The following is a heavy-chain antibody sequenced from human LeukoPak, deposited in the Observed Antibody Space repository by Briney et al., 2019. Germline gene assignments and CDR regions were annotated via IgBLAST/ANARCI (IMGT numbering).Heavy chain of an antibody. CDR3: AKLAFYETSAPLRDISF. CDR2: IGLPGTNT. D-gene: IGHD3-3*02. J-gene: IGHJ4*02. CDR1: GFPFITYA. V-gene: IGHV3-23*01. Sequence: GGSLRLSCAASGFPFITYAMSWVHQAPGKGLEYISVIGLPGTNTYYASSVKGRFTISRDDSRTTVYLQMSSLRAEDTAIYYCAKLAFYETSAPLRDISFWGQGTLVTVSS.